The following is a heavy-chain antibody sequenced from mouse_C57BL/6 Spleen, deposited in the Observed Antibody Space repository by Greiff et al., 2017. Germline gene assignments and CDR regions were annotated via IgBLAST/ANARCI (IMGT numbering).Heavy chain of an antibody. Sequence: VQLQQSGAELMKPGASVKLSCKATGYTFTGYWIEWVKQRPGHGLEWIGEILPGSGSTNYNEKFKGKATFTADTSSNTAYMQLSSLTTEDSAIYYGARRDYSKGGYYYAMDYWGQGTSVTVSS. V-gene: IGHV1-9*01. J-gene: IGHJ4*01. CDR2: ILPGSGST. CDR3: ARRDYSKGGYYYAMDY. CDR1: GYTFTGYW. D-gene: IGHD2-5*01.